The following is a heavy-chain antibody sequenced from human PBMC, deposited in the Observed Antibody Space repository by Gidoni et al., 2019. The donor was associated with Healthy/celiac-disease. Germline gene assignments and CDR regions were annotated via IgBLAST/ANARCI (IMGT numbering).Heavy chain of an antibody. J-gene: IGHJ4*02. Sequence: QVQLQQWGAGLLQPSETLSLTCAVYGGSFSGYYWNWIRQPPGKGLEWIGEINHSGSTNYNPSLKSRVTISVDTSKNQFSLKLSSVTAADTAVYYCARGVYYDSSGYRLWGQGTLVTVSS. CDR2: INHSGST. D-gene: IGHD3-22*01. CDR1: GGSFSGYY. V-gene: IGHV4-34*01. CDR3: ARGVYYDSSGYRL.